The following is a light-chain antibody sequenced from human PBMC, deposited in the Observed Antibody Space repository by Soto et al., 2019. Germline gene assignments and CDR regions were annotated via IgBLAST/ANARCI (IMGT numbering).Light chain of an antibody. V-gene: IGKV3-11*01. Sequence: EILLTQSPATLSLSPVEKATLSCRASQSFRGLLAWYQQKPGQAPRLLIYDASNRATGIPARFSGSWSGTDFTLTISSLEPEDFAVYYCQWRSNWAPTVGQGTKVDIK. CDR1: QSFRGL. CDR2: DAS. J-gene: IGKJ1*01. CDR3: QWRSNWAPT.